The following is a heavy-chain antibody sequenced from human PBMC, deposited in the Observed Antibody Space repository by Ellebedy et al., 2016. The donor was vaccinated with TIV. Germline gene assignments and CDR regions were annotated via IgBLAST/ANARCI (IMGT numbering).Heavy chain of an antibody. Sequence: MPSETLSLTCTVSGGSISSSTYFWDWVRQPPGKGLEWIGTMHYSGSTYHSPSLKSRLTISVDTSKNHFSLELSSVTAADTAVYYCASRKGSGSYFDYWGQGTLVTVSS. J-gene: IGHJ4*02. D-gene: IGHD3-10*01. CDR1: GGSISSSTYF. V-gene: IGHV4-39*07. CDR2: MHYSGST. CDR3: ASRKGSGSYFDY.